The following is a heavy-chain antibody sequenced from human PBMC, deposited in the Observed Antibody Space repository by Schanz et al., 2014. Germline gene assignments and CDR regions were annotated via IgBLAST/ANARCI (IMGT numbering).Heavy chain of an antibody. V-gene: IGHV3-21*01. CDR2: VSHGGTYI. J-gene: IGHJ5*02. CDR1: GFTFSSYA. CDR3: ARGGGAAAST. Sequence: EVQLVESGGGLVQPGGSLRLSCAASGFTFSSYAMSWVRQAPGKGLEWVSSVSHGGTYIYYADSVRGRFTISRDNAKNSLFLQMHSLRADDTAVYYCARGGGAAASTWGQGTLVTVSS. D-gene: IGHD6-13*01.